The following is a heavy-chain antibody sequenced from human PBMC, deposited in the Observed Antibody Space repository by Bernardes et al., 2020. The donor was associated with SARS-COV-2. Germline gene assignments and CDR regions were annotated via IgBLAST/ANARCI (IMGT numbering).Heavy chain of an antibody. D-gene: IGHD2-2*01. Sequence: GGSLRLSCAASGFTFSSFCMSWVRLAPGKGLEWVANIKQDGSEKYYLDSVKGRFTISRDNAKMSLYLQMTSLRAEDTAVYYCASSIVVPAADAELRFDPWGQGTLVIVSS. J-gene: IGHJ5*02. CDR2: IKQDGSEK. V-gene: IGHV3-7*03. CDR3: ASSIVVPAADAELRFDP. CDR1: GFTFSSFC.